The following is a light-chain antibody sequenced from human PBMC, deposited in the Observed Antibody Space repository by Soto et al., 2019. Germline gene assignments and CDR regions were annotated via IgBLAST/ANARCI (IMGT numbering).Light chain of an antibody. J-gene: IGLJ1*01. CDR1: SSNIGAGYD. V-gene: IGLV1-40*01. CDR3: QSSDSSLSGYV. Sequence: QSVRTQPPSVSGAPGQRVTISCTGSSSNIGAGYDVHWYQQLPGTAPKLLIYGNSNRPSGVPDRFSGSKSGTSASLAITGLQAEDEADYYCQSSDSSLSGYVFGTGTKLTVL. CDR2: GNS.